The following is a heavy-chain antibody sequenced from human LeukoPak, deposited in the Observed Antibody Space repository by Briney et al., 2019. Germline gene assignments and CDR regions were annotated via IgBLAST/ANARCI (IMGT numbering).Heavy chain of an antibody. D-gene: IGHD1-26*01. CDR2: IKSTPEGGTV. Sequence: GGSLRLSYVASGITFSNTWMSWVRQTPGKGLEWVGRIKSTPEGGTVEYAAPVKGRFTVSRDDSKSTLYLQMNSLKIEDTAVYYCSTYSGSPPYYFGPWGQGKLVTVSS. J-gene: IGHJ5*02. CDR1: GITFSNTW. CDR3: STYSGSPPYYFGP. V-gene: IGHV3-15*01.